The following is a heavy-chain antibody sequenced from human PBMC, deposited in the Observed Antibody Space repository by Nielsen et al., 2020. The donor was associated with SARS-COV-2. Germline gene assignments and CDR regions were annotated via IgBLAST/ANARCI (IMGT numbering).Heavy chain of an antibody. CDR3: AKDWTAIVVAPSGGVDY. Sequence: GESLKISCAASGFTFSTYGMHWVRQAPGKGLEWVAAISYDGSNKYYVDSVKGRFTISRDNSKNTLYLQMGSLREEDTAVYYCAKDWTAIVVAPSGGVDYWGQGTLVTVSS. CDR2: ISYDGSNK. CDR1: GFTFSTYG. V-gene: IGHV3-30*18. J-gene: IGHJ4*02. D-gene: IGHD2-15*01.